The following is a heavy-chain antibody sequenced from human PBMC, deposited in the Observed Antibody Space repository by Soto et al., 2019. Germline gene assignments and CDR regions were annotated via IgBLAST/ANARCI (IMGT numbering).Heavy chain of an antibody. Sequence: GGSLRLSCAASGFTFSSYSMNWVRQAPGKGLEWVSSISSSSSYIYYADSVKGRFTISRDNAKNSLYLQMNSLRAEDTAVYYCARNSPAMVIYFDYWGQGTLVTVSS. D-gene: IGHD5-18*01. CDR3: ARNSPAMVIYFDY. J-gene: IGHJ4*02. V-gene: IGHV3-21*01. CDR1: GFTFSSYS. CDR2: ISSSSSYI.